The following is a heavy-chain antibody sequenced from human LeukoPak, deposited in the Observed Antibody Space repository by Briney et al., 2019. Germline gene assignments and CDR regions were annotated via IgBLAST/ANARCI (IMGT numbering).Heavy chain of an antibody. D-gene: IGHD6-6*01. J-gene: IGHJ4*02. V-gene: IGHV3-64*01. Sequence: GGSLRLSCAASGFTFSSYAMHWVRQAPGKGLEYVSAISSNGGSTYYANSVKGRFTISRDNSKNTLYLQMGSLRAEDMAVYYCARDEDEYSSPYWGQGTLVTVSS. CDR3: ARDEDEYSSPY. CDR1: GFTFSSYA. CDR2: ISSNGGST.